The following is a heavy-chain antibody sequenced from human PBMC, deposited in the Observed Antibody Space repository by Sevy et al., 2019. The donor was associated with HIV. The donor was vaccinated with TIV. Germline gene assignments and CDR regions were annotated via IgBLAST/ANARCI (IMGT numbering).Heavy chain of an antibody. CDR3: ASGRTYYDILPAVPPSGMDV. CDR2: IYPGDSDT. Sequence: GESLKISCKGSGYSFTSYWIGWVRQMPGKGLEWMGIIYPGDSDTRYSPSFQGQVIISAGKSISTAYLQWSSLKASDTAMYYCASGRTYYDILPAVPPSGMDVWGQGTTVTVSS. J-gene: IGHJ6*02. D-gene: IGHD3-9*01. CDR1: GYSFTSYW. V-gene: IGHV5-51*01.